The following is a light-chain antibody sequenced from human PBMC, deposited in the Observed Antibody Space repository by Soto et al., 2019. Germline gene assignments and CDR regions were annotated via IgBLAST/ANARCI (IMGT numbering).Light chain of an antibody. Sequence: EIVLTQSPGTLSLSPGDRATLSCRASQSVSIYLAWYQQKPGQAPRLLIYDASNRVTGIPARFSGSGSGTDFTLTISSLEPEDFAVYYCQQRSNWPITFGQGTRLEIK. CDR2: DAS. CDR3: QQRSNWPIT. V-gene: IGKV3-11*01. J-gene: IGKJ5*01. CDR1: QSVSIY.